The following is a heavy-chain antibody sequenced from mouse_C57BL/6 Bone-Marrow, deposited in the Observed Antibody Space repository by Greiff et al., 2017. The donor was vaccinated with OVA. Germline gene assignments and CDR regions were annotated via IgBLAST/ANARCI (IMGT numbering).Heavy chain of an antibody. D-gene: IGHD1-1*01. CDR2: ISNGGGST. Sequence: EVKVVESGGGLVQPGGSLKLSCAASGFTFSDYYMYWVRQTPEKRLEWVAYISNGGGSTYYPDTVKGRFTISRDSAKNTLYLQMSRLKAEDTAMYYCARHYYGSRDYAMDYWGQGTSVTVSS. V-gene: IGHV5-12*01. CDR3: ARHYYGSRDYAMDY. CDR1: GFTFSDYY. J-gene: IGHJ4*01.